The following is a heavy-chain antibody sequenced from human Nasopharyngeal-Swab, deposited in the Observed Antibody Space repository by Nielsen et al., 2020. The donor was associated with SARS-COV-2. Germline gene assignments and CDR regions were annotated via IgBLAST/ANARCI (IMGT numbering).Heavy chain of an antibody. CDR2: INPSGGST. D-gene: IGHD6-13*01. Sequence: ASVKVSCKASGYTFTSYYMHWVRQASGQGLEWMGIINPSGGSTSYAQKFQGRVTMTRDTSTSTVYMELSSLRSEDTAVYYCARDETAAPGIAAAAALDYWGQGTLVTVSS. CDR3: ARDETAAPGIAAAAALDY. V-gene: IGHV1-46*01. J-gene: IGHJ4*02. CDR1: GYTFTSYY.